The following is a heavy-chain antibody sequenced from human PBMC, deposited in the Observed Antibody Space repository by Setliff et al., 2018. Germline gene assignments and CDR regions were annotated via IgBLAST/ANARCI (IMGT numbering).Heavy chain of an antibody. CDR1: GGTFSNSA. CDR2: IIPIRGAV. CDR3: ARGPSGWSSATSRYYFYMDV. J-gene: IGHJ6*03. V-gene: IGHV1-69*13. D-gene: IGHD6-19*01. Sequence: ASVKVSCQAFGGTFSNSAINWVRQAPGQGLEWMGGIIPIRGAVDYAQKFQGKVIITADGSTSTAYMELTSLRSDDAAVYYCARGPSGWSSATSRYYFYMDVWGKGTTVTVSS.